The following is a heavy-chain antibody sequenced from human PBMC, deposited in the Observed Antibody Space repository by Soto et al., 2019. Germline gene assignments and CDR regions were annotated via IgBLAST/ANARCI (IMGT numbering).Heavy chain of an antibody. CDR3: AKEVGPRGTADETYYFDY. D-gene: IGHD1-1*01. V-gene: IGHV3-23*01. Sequence: PGGSLRLSCAASGFTFSSYAMSWVRQAPGKGLEWVSAISGSGGSTYYADSVKGRFTISRDNSKNTLYLQMNSLRAEDTAVYYCAKEVGPRGTADETYYFDYWGQGTLVTVSS. J-gene: IGHJ4*02. CDR2: ISGSGGST. CDR1: GFTFSSYA.